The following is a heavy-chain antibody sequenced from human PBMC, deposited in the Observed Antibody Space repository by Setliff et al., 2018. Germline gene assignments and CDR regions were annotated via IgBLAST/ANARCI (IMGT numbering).Heavy chain of an antibody. CDR2: IYTSWST. D-gene: IGHD3-3*01. CDR3: ARMSGFLYIDV. V-gene: IGHV4-4*07. Sequence: GSLRLSCAASGFTFTSAWMSWIRQPAGQGLEWIGQIYTSWSTNYNPSLKSRVTISVDTSKNQFSLKLSSVTAADTAVYYCARMSGFLYIDVWSKGTTVTVSS. CDR1: GFTFTSAW. J-gene: IGHJ6*03.